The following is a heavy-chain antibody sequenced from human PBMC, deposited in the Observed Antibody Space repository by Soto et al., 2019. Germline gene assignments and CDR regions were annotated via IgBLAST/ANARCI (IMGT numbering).Heavy chain of an antibody. CDR1: GGSISSSNW. J-gene: IGHJ4*02. Sequence: QVQLQESGPGLVKPSGTLSLTCAVSGGSISSSNWWSWVRQHPGKGLEWIGEIYHSGSTNQNPSLNSRVTISVDKSKTQFSLKLTSVTAADTAVYYCARAAMGGSSWPFDYWGQGTLVTVSS. CDR3: ARAAMGGSSWPFDY. V-gene: IGHV4-4*02. CDR2: IYHSGST. D-gene: IGHD6-13*01.